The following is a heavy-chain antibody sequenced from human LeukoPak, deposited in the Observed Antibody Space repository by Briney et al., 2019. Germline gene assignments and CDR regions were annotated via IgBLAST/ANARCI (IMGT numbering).Heavy chain of an antibody. CDR3: ARDRSMADAFDI. D-gene: IGHD5-24*01. CDR2: ISSSSSYI. CDR1: GFTFGSYS. V-gene: IGHV3-21*01. J-gene: IGHJ3*02. Sequence: GGSLRLSCAASGFTFGSYSMNWVRQAPGKGLEWVSSISSSSSYIYYADSVKGRFTISRDNAKNSLYLQMNSLRAEDTAVYYCARDRSMADAFDIWGQGTMVTVSS.